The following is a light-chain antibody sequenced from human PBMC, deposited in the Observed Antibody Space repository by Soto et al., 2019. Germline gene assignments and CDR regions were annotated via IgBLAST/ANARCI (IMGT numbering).Light chain of an antibody. J-gene: IGKJ5*01. CDR2: DAF. Sequence: EIVLTQSPATLSLSPGERATLTCRASQSVGSNLAWYLQKPGQAPRLLIYDAFNRATGIPDRFSGSGSGTDFTLIISSLQSEDFAVYYCQQYNNWPPITFGQGTRLEIK. V-gene: IGKV3-11*01. CDR3: QQYNNWPPIT. CDR1: QSVGSN.